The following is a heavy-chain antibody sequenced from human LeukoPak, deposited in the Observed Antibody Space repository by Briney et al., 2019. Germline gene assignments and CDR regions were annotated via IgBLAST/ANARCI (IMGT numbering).Heavy chain of an antibody. D-gene: IGHD3/OR15-3a*01. CDR2: INTDGSST. J-gene: IGHJ3*02. V-gene: IGHV3-74*01. Sequence: GGSLRLSCAASGFTFSSYWMHWVRQAPGKGLVWVSRINTDGSSTSYADSVKGRFTISRDNAKNTLYLQMNSLRAEDTAVYYCARVRVDLAFDIWGQGTMVTVSS. CDR3: ARVRVDLAFDI. CDR1: GFTFSSYW.